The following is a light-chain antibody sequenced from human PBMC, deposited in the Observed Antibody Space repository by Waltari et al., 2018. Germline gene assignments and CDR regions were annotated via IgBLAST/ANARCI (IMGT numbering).Light chain of an antibody. Sequence: IVMTQSPDSLAVSLGERATINCKSSQSVLYSSNNKNYLAWYQQKPGQPPKLLIYWASTRESGVPDRFSGSGSGTDFTLTISSLQAEDVAVYYCQQYLGTPRTFGQGTKLEIK. V-gene: IGKV4-1*01. J-gene: IGKJ2*01. CDR1: QSVLYSSNNKNY. CDR3: QQYLGTPRT. CDR2: WAS.